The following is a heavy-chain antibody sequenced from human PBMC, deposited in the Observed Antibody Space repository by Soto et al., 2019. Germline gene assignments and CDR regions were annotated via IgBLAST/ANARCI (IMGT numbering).Heavy chain of an antibody. D-gene: IGHD6-13*01. V-gene: IGHV4-4*02. J-gene: IGHJ4*02. CDR2: IYHSGRT. CDR1: GGASVTPINY. CDR3: ARGLAAEGFFDY. Sequence: QVQLQESGPGLVKPSGTLSLTCTVTGGASVTPINYWTWVRRAPGKGLEWIGEIYHSGRTNYNPSLKSRVAISVDKSKNQLSLKLTSVTAADTAMYYCARGLAAEGFFDYWGQGTLVTVSS.